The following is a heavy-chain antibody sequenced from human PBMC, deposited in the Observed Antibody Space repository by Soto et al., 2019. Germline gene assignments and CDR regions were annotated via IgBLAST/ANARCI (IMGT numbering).Heavy chain of an antibody. J-gene: IGHJ4*02. V-gene: IGHV3-9*01. D-gene: IGHD1-26*01. CDR3: AKEGGLSGSYYISSSYYFDY. CDR1: GFTVDDYA. CDR2: ISWNSETI. Sequence: GGSLRLSCAASGFTVDDYAMHWVRQAPGKGLEWVSGISWNSETIDYADSVKGRFTISRDNSKNTLYLQMNSLRAEDTSVYYCAKEGGLSGSYYISSSYYFDYWGQGTLVTVSS.